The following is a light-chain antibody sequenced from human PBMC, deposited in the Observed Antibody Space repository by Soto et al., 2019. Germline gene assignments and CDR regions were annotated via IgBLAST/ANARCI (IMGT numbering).Light chain of an antibody. V-gene: IGKV3-15*01. CDR2: GAS. CDR3: KQYNIWRAWM. Sequence: DIVMTQSPATLSVSPGGRATLSCRASQSVSTNVAWYQQRRGHPPRLLLYGASTRATGIPARFSGSGSGADFTLTISRLLSEDFVVYYCKQYNIWRAWMFGQAAKVQS. CDR1: QSVSTN. J-gene: IGKJ1*01.